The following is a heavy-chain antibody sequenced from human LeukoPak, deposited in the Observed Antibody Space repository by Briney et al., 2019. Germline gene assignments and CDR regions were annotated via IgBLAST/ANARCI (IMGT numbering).Heavy chain of an antibody. J-gene: IGHJ5*02. CDR1: GGSFSGYY. V-gene: IGHV4-34*01. Sequence: SETLSLTCAVYGGSFSGYYWSWIRQPPGKGLEWIGEINHSGSTKYNPSLKSRVTISVETSKNQFSLKLSSVTAADTAVYYCARGNYDYVWGSYRRANVYNWFDPWGQGTLVTVSS. CDR2: INHSGST. D-gene: IGHD3-16*02. CDR3: ARGNYDYVWGSYRRANVYNWFDP.